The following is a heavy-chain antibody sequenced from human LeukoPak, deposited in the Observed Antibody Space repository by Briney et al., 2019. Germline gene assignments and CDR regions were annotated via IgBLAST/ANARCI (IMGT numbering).Heavy chain of an antibody. D-gene: IGHD6-13*01. CDR1: GFTFYNYA. J-gene: IGHJ6*02. CDR2: ISYDGSNK. V-gene: IGHV3-30-3*01. CDR3: ARVDSSSWFYYGMDV. Sequence: GALRLSCAASGFTFYNYAMHWVRQAPGKGLEWVAVISYDGSNKYYADSVKGRFTISRDNSKNTLYLQMNSLRVEDTAVYYCARVDSSSWFYYGMDVWGQGTTVTVSS.